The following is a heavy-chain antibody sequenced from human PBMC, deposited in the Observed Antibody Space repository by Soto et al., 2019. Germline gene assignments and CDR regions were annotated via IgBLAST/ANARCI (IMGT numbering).Heavy chain of an antibody. CDR1: GGSISSYY. V-gene: IGHV4-59*08. CDR2: IYYSGST. J-gene: IGHJ4*02. Sequence: SETLSLTCTVSGGSISSYYWSWIRQPPGKGLEWIGYIYYSGSTNYNPSLKSRVTISVDTSKNQFSLKLSSVTAADTAVYYCARQVDFWSEMGGFDYSDYWGQGTLVTVSS. CDR3: ARQVDFWSEMGGFDYSDY. D-gene: IGHD3-3*01.